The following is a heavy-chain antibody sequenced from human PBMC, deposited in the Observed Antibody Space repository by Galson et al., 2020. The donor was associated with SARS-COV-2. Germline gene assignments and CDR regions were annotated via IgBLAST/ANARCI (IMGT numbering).Heavy chain of an antibody. D-gene: IGHD3-3*01. V-gene: IGHV4-39*01. CDR3: ARHDGRSTIVGVVIEPDFDY. Sequence: SETLSLTCTVSGGSISSSSYYWGWIRQPPGKGLEWIGSIYYSGSTYYNPSLKSRVTISVDTSKNQFSLKLSSVTAADTAVYYCARHDGRSTIVGVVIEPDFDYWGQGTLVTVSS. CDR2: IYYSGST. J-gene: IGHJ4*02. CDR1: GGSISSSSYY.